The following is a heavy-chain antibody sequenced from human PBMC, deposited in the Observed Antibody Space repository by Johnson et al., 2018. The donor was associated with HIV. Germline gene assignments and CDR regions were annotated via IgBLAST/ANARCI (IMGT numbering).Heavy chain of an antibody. Sequence: VQLVESGGGVVQPGRSLRLSCAASGFTFSSYAMHWVRQAPGKGLEWVAVISYDGSEKYYVDSVKGRFTISRDNANNSLYLQMNNLRAEDTAVYYCARDKGTNFSGWYRESDAFDIWA. CDR2: ISYDGSEK. CDR3: ARDKGTNFSGWYRESDAFDI. CDR1: GFTFSSYA. J-gene: IGHJ3*02. V-gene: IGHV3-33*05. D-gene: IGHD6-19*01.